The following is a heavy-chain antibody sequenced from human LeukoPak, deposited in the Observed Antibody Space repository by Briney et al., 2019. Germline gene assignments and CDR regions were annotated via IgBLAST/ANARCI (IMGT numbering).Heavy chain of an antibody. J-gene: IGHJ4*02. Sequence: GRSLRLSCAASGFTFDDYAMHWVRQAPGKGLEWVSGISWNSGSIGYADSVKGRFTISRDNAKNSLYLQMNSLRAEDTAVYYCAKGDCSSVSCWDYFDNWGQGTLVTVSS. V-gene: IGHV3-9*01. D-gene: IGHD2-2*01. CDR1: GFTFDDYA. CDR2: ISWNSGSI. CDR3: AKGDCSSVSCWDYFDN.